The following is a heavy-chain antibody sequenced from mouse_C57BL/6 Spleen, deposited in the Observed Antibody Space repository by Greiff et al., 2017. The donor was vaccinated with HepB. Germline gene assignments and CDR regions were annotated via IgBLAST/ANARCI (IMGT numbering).Heavy chain of an antibody. V-gene: IGHV1-52*01. D-gene: IGHD1-1*01. J-gene: IGHJ2*01. CDR3: ARNYGSSYYFDY. CDR1: GYTFTSYW. Sequence: QVQLQQPGAELVRPGSSVKLSCKASGYTFTSYWMHWVKQRPIQGLEWIGNIDPSDSETHYNQKFKDKATLTVDKSSSTAYMQLSSLTSEDSAVYYCARNYGSSYYFDYWGQGTPLTVSS. CDR2: IDPSDSET.